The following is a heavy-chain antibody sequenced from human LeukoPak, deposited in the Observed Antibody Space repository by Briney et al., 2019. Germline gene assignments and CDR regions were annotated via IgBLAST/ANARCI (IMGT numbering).Heavy chain of an antibody. D-gene: IGHD4-11*01. CDR1: GYTFTSYG. J-gene: IGHJ5*02. Sequence: ASVKVSCKASGYTFTSYGISLVRQAPGQGLEWMGWISDYNGNTNYAQKLQGRVTMTTDTSTSTAYMELRSLRSDDTAVYYCARDLYRDSLPVSWFDPWGQGTLVTVSS. CDR3: ARDLYRDSLPVSWFDP. V-gene: IGHV1-18*01. CDR2: ISDYNGNT.